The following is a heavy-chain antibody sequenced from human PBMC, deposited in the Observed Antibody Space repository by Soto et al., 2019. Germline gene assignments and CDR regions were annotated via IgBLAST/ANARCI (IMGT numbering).Heavy chain of an antibody. D-gene: IGHD1-26*01. CDR3: AGRPEIHPR. V-gene: IGHV4-4*02. CDR1: GGSTSSSDW. CDR2: IHRAGVT. J-gene: IGHJ4*02. Sequence: QVHLQESGPGLVKPSETLSLTCRISGGSTSSSDWWTWVRQPPGEGLEWIGEIHRAGVTNYNSSLKSRLTRSLDHSRNQFSLSLTSVTAADAAVYFCAGRPEIHPRWGQGILVPVSS.